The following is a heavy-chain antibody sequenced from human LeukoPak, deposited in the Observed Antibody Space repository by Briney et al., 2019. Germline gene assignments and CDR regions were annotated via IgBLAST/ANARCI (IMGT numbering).Heavy chain of an antibody. Sequence: SETLSLTCTVSGGSISSYYWTWIRQPPGKGLEWIGYIYDSVNTKYNPSLKSRVTISVDTSKNQLSLKLSSVTAADTAVYYCARHVPYYDSDFPAWGMDVWGQGTTVTVSS. CDR2: IYDSVNT. CDR1: GGSISSYY. J-gene: IGHJ6*02. CDR3: ARHVPYYDSDFPAWGMDV. D-gene: IGHD3-16*01. V-gene: IGHV4-59*08.